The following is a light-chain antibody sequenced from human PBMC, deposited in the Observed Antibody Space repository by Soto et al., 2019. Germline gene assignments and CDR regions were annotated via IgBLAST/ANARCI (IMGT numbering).Light chain of an antibody. CDR1: QSISSW. Sequence: DIQMTQSPSTLSASVGDVVTITGRASQSISSWLAWYQQNPGKAPKLLIYDASSLESGVTSRFSGSGSGTEFTLPIRSMQPDDFATYYCQQYNSYWTFGQGTKVDI. J-gene: IGKJ1*01. CDR2: DAS. CDR3: QQYNSYWT. V-gene: IGKV1-5*01.